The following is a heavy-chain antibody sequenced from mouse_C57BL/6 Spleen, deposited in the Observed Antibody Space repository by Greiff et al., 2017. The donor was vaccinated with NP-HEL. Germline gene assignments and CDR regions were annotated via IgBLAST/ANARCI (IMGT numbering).Heavy chain of an antibody. CDR3: ILIYYYGSRYFDV. CDR2: IDPEDGDT. D-gene: IGHD1-1*01. CDR1: GFNIKDYY. Sequence: VQLKESGAELVRPGASVKLSCTASGFNIKDYYMHWVKQRPEQGLEWIGRIDPEDGDTEYAPKFQGKATMTADTSSNTAYLQLSSLTSEDTAVYYCILIYYYGSRYFDVWGTGTTVTVSS. V-gene: IGHV14-1*01. J-gene: IGHJ1*03.